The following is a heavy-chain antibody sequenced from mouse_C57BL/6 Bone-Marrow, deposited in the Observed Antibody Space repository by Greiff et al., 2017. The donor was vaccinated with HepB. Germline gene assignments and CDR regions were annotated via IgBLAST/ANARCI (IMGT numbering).Heavy chain of an antibody. V-gene: IGHV1-9*01. CDR2: ILPGSGST. D-gene: IGHD1-1*01. Sequence: QVQLQQSGAELMKPGASVKLSCKATGYTFTGYWIEWVKQRPGHGLEWIGEILPGSGSTNYNEKFKGKATFTADTSSNTAYMQISSLTTEDAAIYYWAREGGYGSSYDAMDYWGQGTSVTVSS. J-gene: IGHJ4*01. CDR1: GYTFTGYW. CDR3: AREGGYGSSYDAMDY.